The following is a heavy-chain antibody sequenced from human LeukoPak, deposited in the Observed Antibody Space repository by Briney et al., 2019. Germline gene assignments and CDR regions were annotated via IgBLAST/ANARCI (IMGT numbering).Heavy chain of an antibody. J-gene: IGHJ4*02. D-gene: IGHD5-18*01. CDR2: ISWNSGSI. CDR3: AKVALRGQISVNVDTAMVTYFDY. V-gene: IGHV3-9*01. CDR1: GFTFDDYA. Sequence: PGRSLRLSCAASGFTFDDYAMHWVRQAPGKGLEWVSGISWNSGSIGYADSVKGRFTISRDNAKNSLYLQMNSLRAEDTALYYCAKVALRGQISVNVDTAMVTYFDYWGQGTLVTVSS.